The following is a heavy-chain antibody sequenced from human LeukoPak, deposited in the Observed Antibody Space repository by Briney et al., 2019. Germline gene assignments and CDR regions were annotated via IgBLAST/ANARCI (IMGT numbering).Heavy chain of an antibody. D-gene: IGHD2-2*01. V-gene: IGHV4-34*01. CDR2: INHSGST. J-gene: IGHJ4*02. Sequence: SETLSLTCAVYGGSFSGYYWSWIRQPPGKGLEWVGEINHSGSTNYNPSLKSRVTISVDTSKNQFSLKLSSVTAADTAVYYCARGIVVVPAAMPLFDYWGQGTLVTVSS. CDR1: GGSFSGYY. CDR3: ARGIVVVPAAMPLFDY.